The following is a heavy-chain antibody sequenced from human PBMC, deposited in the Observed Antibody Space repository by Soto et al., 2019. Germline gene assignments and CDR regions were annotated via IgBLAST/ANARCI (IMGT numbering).Heavy chain of an antibody. CDR3: AKEGDYIWGSYRFAAYYSMDV. J-gene: IGHJ6*03. CDR1: GFTFSSYG. D-gene: IGHD3-16*02. CDR2: ISYDGSNK. Sequence: GGSLRLSCAASGFTFSSYGMHWVRQAPGKGLEWVAVISYDGSNKYYADSVKGRFTISRDNSKNTLYLQMNSLRAEDTAVYYCAKEGDYIWGSYRFAAYYSMDVWGKATTVTVSS. V-gene: IGHV3-30*18.